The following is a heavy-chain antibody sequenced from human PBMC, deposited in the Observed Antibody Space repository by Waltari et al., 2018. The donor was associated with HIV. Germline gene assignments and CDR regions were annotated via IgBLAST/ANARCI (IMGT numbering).Heavy chain of an antibody. V-gene: IGHV1-8*01. J-gene: IGHJ5*02. CDR1: GYTFTSYD. D-gene: IGHD2-21*02. CDR2: MKPNSGNT. Sequence: QVQLVQSGAEVKKPGASLKVSCKASGYTFTSYDINWVRQATGQGLEWMGWMKPNSGNTGYAQKFQGRVTMTRNTSTSTAYIGLSSLRSEDTAVYYCARGIRRDCYWFDPWGQGTLVTVSS. CDR3: ARGIRRDCYWFDP.